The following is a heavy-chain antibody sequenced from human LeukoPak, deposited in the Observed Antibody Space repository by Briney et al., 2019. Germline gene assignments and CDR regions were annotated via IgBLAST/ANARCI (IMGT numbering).Heavy chain of an antibody. Sequence: ASVKVSCKVSGYTLTELSMHWVRQAPGKGLEWMGGFDPEDGETIYAQKFQGRVTMTRDTSTSTVYMELSSLRSEDTAVYYCARGLGEYCSGGSCYYYYGMDVWGQGTTVTVSS. CDR3: ARGLGEYCSGGSCYYYYGMDV. V-gene: IGHV1-24*01. D-gene: IGHD2-15*01. CDR2: FDPEDGET. CDR1: GYTLTELS. J-gene: IGHJ6*02.